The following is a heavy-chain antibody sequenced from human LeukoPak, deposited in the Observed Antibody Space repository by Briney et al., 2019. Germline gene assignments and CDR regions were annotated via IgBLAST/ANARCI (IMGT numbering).Heavy chain of an antibody. CDR1: GFTFSSYA. V-gene: IGHV3-23*01. D-gene: IGHD3-16*01. CDR3: AKGYYDYVWGSYCFDY. J-gene: IGHJ4*02. Sequence: PGGSLRLSCAASGFTFSSYAMSWVRQAPGKGLEWVSAISGSGGSTYYADSVKGRFTISRDSSRDTLYLQMNSLRAEDTAVYYCAKGYYDYVWGSYCFDYWGQGTLVTVSS. CDR2: ISGSGGST.